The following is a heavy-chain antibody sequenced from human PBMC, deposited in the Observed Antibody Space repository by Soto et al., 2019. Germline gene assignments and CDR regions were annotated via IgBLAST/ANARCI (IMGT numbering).Heavy chain of an antibody. J-gene: IGHJ4*02. Sequence: QVQLQESGPGLVKPSETLSLTCTVSGGSISSYYWSWIRQPPGKGLEWIGYIYYSGSTNYNPSLNSRVTLSVDTSKHQFSLKLSSVTAADTAVYYCARGHCSGGSCYSPPGDYWGQGTLVTVSS. V-gene: IGHV4-59*08. CDR3: ARGHCSGGSCYSPPGDY. CDR2: IYYSGST. D-gene: IGHD2-15*01. CDR1: GGSISSYY.